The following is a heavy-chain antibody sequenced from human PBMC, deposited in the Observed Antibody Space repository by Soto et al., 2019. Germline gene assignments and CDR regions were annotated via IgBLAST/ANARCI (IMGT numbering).Heavy chain of an antibody. CDR3: AREVTGTPGADAFDI. CDR1: GFTFSSYS. D-gene: IGHD1-20*01. Sequence: GGSLRLSCAASGFTFSSYSMNWVRQAPGKGLEWVSYISSSSSSTIYYADSVKGRFTISRDNAKNSLYLQMNSLRAEDTAVYYCAREVTGTPGADAFDIWGQGTMVTVSS. V-gene: IGHV3-48*01. J-gene: IGHJ3*02. CDR2: ISSSSSSTI.